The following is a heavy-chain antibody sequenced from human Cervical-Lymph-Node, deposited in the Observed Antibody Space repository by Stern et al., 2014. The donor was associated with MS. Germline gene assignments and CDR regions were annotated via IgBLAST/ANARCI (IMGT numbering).Heavy chain of an antibody. CDR3: ARGTGYSYYFDY. J-gene: IGHJ4*02. CDR1: GYTFTDHY. V-gene: IGHV1-46*01. D-gene: IGHD3/OR15-3a*01. Sequence: VQLLASGAEVKKPGASVKVSCKASGYTFTDHYIHWVRQAPGQGLEWMGVINPSGGSTTNAKKFQGSVTMTRDSSTSTVHMELSSLRSEDTAVYYCARGTGYSYYFDYWGQGTLVTVSS. CDR2: INPSGGST.